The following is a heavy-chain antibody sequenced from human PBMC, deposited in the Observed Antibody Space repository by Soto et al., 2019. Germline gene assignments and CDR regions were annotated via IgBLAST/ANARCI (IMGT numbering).Heavy chain of an antibody. D-gene: IGHD3-10*01. CDR1: GGSIRSYY. CDR3: ARMVRGKGAFDI. CDR2: IYYSGST. Sequence: QVQLQESGPGLVKPSETLSLTCTVSGGSIRSYYWRWIRQPPGKGLEWIGYIYYSGSTNYNPSLKSRVTISVDTSKNQFSLKLSSVTAADTAVYYCARMVRGKGAFDIWGQGTMVTVSS. J-gene: IGHJ3*02. V-gene: IGHV4-59*08.